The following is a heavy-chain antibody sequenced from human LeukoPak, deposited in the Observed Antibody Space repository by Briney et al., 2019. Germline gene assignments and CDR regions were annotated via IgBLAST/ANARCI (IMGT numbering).Heavy chain of an antibody. V-gene: IGHV4-59*04. J-gene: IGHJ4*02. CDR2: IYYSGST. Sequence: SETLSLTCTVSGGSISSYYWSWIRQPPGKGLEWIGYIYYSGSTYYNPSLKSRVTISVDTSKNQFSLKLSSVTAADTAVYYCARHAIVGATIGYWGQGTLVTVSS. CDR3: ARHAIVGATIGY. CDR1: GGSISSYY. D-gene: IGHD1-26*01.